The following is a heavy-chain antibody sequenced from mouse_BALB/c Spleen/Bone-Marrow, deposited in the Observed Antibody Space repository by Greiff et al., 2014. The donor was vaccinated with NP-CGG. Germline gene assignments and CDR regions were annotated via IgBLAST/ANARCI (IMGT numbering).Heavy chain of an antibody. V-gene: IGHV14-1*02. CDR2: IDPEIGNT. J-gene: IGHJ2*01. Sequence: EVKLVESGAELVRPGASVKLSCKASGFNIKDYFMHWVKQRPEQGLEWIGWIDPEIGNTLYDPKFQGKASITADTSSNTAYLQLSSLTSEDTAVYYCARLFGTRDFDYWGQGTTLTVSS. D-gene: IGHD4-1*01. CDR1: GFNIKDYF. CDR3: ARLFGTRDFDY.